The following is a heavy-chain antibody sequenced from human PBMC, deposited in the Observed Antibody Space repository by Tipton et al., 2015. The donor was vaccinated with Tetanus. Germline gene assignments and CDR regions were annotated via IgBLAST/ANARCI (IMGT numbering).Heavy chain of an antibody. V-gene: IGHV3-30*04. CDR1: GFIFSDSN. CDR3: ARDDAGLDL. J-gene: IGHJ5*02. Sequence: SLRLSSAASGFIFSDSNMHWVRQAPGKGLEAVALISNDGSLKFYADSVTGRFTISRDNANAMLYLELNDVRVEDTAVYYCARDDAGLDLWGQGTRVTVSS. CDR2: ISNDGSLK.